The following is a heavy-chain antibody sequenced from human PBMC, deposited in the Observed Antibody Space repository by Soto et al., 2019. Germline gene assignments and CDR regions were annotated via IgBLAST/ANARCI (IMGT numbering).Heavy chain of an antibody. J-gene: IGHJ4*02. CDR2: ISGSDDST. D-gene: IGHD6-6*01. V-gene: IGHV3-23*01. CDR1: GFTFSSYA. CDR3: AKRSSTSTFDY. Sequence: EVQLLESGGGLVQPGESLRLSCAASGFTFSSYAMSWVRQAPGKGLEWVSVISGSDDSTYYAGSVKGRITISRDNSKTTLYLQMNSLRAEDTAVYYCAKRSSTSTFDYWGQGTLVTVSS.